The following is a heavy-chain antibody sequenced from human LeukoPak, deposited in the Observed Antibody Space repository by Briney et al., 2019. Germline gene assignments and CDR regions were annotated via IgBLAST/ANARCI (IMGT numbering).Heavy chain of an antibody. V-gene: IGHV1-69*05. CDR1: GGTFSSYA. Sequence: SVKVSCKASGGTFSSYAISWVRQAPGQGLEWMGGIIPIFGTTNYAQKFQGRVTITTDESTSTAYMELSSLRSEDTAVYYCARQGYYDSSGLFDYWGQGTLVTVSS. CDR2: IIPIFGTT. D-gene: IGHD3-22*01. CDR3: ARQGYYDSSGLFDY. J-gene: IGHJ4*02.